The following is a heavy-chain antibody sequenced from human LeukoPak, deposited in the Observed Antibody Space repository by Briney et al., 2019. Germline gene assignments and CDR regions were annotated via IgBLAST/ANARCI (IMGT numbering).Heavy chain of an antibody. CDR3: ARAYSGYDFFDY. CDR2: INPNTGVT. V-gene: IGHV1-2*02. CDR1: GYTFTGYY. D-gene: IGHD5-12*01. Sequence: ASVKVSCKASGYTFTGYYMHWVRQAPGQGLEWMGWINPNTGVTNYAQKFQGRVTITADESTSTAYMEVSSLRSEDTAVYYCARAYSGYDFFDYWGQGILVTVSS. J-gene: IGHJ4*02.